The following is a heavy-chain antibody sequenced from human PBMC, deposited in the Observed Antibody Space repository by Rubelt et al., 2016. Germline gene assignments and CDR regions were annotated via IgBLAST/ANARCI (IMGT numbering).Heavy chain of an antibody. J-gene: IGHJ4*02. D-gene: IGHD3-3*01. V-gene: IGHV4-38-2*01. CDR1: DYSISIGYY. Sequence: QVQLQESGPGLVKPSETLSLTCSVSDYSISIGYYWGWIRQPPGKGLEWIGYIYYSGNTYYNPSLKSRVTISIDTSKNQFYWNLSSMTAADTAVYYCARHDFWSGPPDYWGQGILVAVSS. CDR3: ARHDFWSGPPDY. CDR2: IYYSGNT.